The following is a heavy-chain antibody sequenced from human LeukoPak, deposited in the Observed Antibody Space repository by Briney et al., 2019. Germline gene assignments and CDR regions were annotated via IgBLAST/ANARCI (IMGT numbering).Heavy chain of an antibody. Sequence: ASETLSLTCAVYGGSFSGYYWSWIRQPPGKGLEWIGEINHSGGTNYNPSLKSRVTISVDTSKNQFSLKLSSVTAADTAVYYCAREGGGSGWTYYYYMDVWGKGTTVTVSS. V-gene: IGHV4-34*01. CDR1: GGSFSGYY. J-gene: IGHJ6*03. CDR2: INHSGGT. CDR3: AREGGGSGWTYYYYMDV. D-gene: IGHD6-19*01.